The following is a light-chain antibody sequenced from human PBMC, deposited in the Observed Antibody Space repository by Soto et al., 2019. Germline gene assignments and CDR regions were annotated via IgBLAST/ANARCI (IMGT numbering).Light chain of an antibody. CDR3: QQRTDWPL. V-gene: IGKV3-11*01. J-gene: IGKJ3*01. Sequence: EIVLTQSPATLSLSPGERASLSCRASQSLRNYLAWYQLKPGQAPRLLIYDASNRATGIPARFSGSGSGTDFTLTISSLEPEDFAVYYCQQRTDWPLFGPGTKVDMK. CDR2: DAS. CDR1: QSLRNY.